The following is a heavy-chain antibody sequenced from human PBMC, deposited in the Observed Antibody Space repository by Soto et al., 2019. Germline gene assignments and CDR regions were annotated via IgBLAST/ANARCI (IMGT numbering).Heavy chain of an antibody. CDR2: MNPNSGNT. CDR1: GYTFATYD. V-gene: IGHV1-8*01. J-gene: IGHJ5*01. Sequence: QVQLVQSGAEVKTPGASVKVSCKASGYTFATYDINWVRQAPGQGLEWIGWMNPNSGNTGYAQKVQGRLTMTSDTALSIAHMELSSLRHEDTPRSYCTRSDGYNLNALDSWSSGTLVTVSA. CDR3: TRSDGYNLNALDS. D-gene: IGHD2-21*01.